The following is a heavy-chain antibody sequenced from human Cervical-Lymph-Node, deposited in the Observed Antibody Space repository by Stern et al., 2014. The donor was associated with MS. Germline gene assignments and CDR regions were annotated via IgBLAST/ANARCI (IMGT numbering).Heavy chain of an antibody. J-gene: IGHJ6*02. V-gene: IGHV2-5*02. CDR1: GFSLSSVGVG. Sequence: QVTLKESGPTLVKPTQTLTLTCTFSGFSLSSVGVGVGWVRQPPGKALEWLGLLYWDDDKRYRPSLKNRLNITKDTSKNQVLLSITHLDPVDTGTYYCAHSLGAFGMDVWGQGTTVTVSS. CDR2: LYWDDDK. CDR3: AHSLGAFGMDV.